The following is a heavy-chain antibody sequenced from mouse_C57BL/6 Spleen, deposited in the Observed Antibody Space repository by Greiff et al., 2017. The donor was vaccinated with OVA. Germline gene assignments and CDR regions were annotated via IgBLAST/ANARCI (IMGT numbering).Heavy chain of an antibody. Sequence: QVHVKQPGAELVKPGASVKMSCKASGYTFTSYWITWVKQRPGQGLEWIGDIYPGSGSTNYNEKFKSKATLTVDTSSSTAYMQLSSLTSEDSAVYYCARGDGYPYAMDYWGQGTSVTVSS. D-gene: IGHD2-3*01. CDR2: IYPGSGST. CDR1: GYTFTSYW. CDR3: ARGDGYPYAMDY. V-gene: IGHV1-55*01. J-gene: IGHJ4*01.